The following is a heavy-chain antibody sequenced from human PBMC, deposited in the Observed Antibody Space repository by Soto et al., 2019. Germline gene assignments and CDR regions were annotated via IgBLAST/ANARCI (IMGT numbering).Heavy chain of an antibody. CDR2: FYYSGNT. CDR1: GGSITSGNYY. V-gene: IGHV4-31*03. J-gene: IGHJ4*02. CDR3: ARGIGTATGYFDY. Sequence: PSETLSLTCIVSGGSITSGNYYWSWIRQHPGKGLEWIGYFYYSGNTYCNPSLKSRVTLSIETSKKQFSLKLSSVTAADTAVYYCARGIGTATGYFDYWGQGTLVTVSS. D-gene: IGHD6-13*01.